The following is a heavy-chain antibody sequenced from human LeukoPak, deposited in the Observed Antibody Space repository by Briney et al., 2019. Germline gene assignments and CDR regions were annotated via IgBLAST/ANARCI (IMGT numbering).Heavy chain of an antibody. J-gene: IGHJ3*02. Sequence: GGSLRLSCAASGFTFSSYAMHWVRQAPGKGLEWVAVISYDGSNKYYADSVKGRFTVSRDNAKNSLYLQMNSLRAEDTAVYYCAGFVPAAAPAQDAFDIWGQGTMVTVSS. D-gene: IGHD2-2*01. CDR1: GFTFSSYA. V-gene: IGHV3-30-3*01. CDR2: ISYDGSNK. CDR3: AGFVPAAAPAQDAFDI.